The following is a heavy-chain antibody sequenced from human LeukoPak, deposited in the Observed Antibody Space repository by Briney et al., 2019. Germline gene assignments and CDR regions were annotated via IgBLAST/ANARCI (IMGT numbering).Heavy chain of an antibody. CDR3: AKDPYRASSGLVDY. Sequence: GGSLRLSCAASGFTFITCAMSWVSQAPGKGLEWVSSISGSGGTTYYADSVKGRFTISRDNSKNTLYLQMNSLRAQDTAVYYCAKDPYRASSGLVDYWGQGTLVTVSS. V-gene: IGHV3-23*01. J-gene: IGHJ4*02. CDR2: ISGSGGTT. CDR1: GFTFITCA. D-gene: IGHD5-12*01.